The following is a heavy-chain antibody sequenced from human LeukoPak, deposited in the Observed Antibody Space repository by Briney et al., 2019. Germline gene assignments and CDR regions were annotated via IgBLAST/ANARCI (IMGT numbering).Heavy chain of an antibody. Sequence: GGSLRLSCAASGFTFTSYSMNWVRQAPGKGLEWVSSISSSTNYIYYADSVKGRFTISRDNAKKSLYLQMNSLRAEDTAVYYCAREIHGSGTHYPFDNWGQGTLVTVSS. CDR1: GFTFTSYS. J-gene: IGHJ4*02. CDR2: ISSSTNYI. CDR3: AREIHGSGTHYPFDN. V-gene: IGHV3-21*01. D-gene: IGHD3-10*01.